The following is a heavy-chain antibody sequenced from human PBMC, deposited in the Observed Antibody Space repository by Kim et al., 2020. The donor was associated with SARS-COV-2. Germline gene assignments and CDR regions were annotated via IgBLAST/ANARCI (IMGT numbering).Heavy chain of an antibody. CDR2: IYYSGST. J-gene: IGHJ6*02. CDR1: GGSISSSSYY. D-gene: IGHD2-15*01. V-gene: IGHV4-39*01. Sequence: SETLSLTCTVSGGSISSSSYYWGWIRQPPGKGLEWIGSIYYSGSTYYNPSLKSRVTISVDTSKNQFSLKLSSVTAADTAVYYCARQTLGYCSGGSCYPLPSWAGVYYYGMDVWGQGTTVTVSS. CDR3: ARQTLGYCSGGSCYPLPSWAGVYYYGMDV.